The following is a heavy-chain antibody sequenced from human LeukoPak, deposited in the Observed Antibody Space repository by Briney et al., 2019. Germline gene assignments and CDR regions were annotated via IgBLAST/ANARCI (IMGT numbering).Heavy chain of an antibody. J-gene: IGHJ2*01. V-gene: IGHV1-2*02. CDR3: ARDPGSSSGWYFDL. CDR1: GYTFTGYY. CDR2: INPNSGGT. D-gene: IGHD6-6*01. Sequence: GASVKVSCKASGYTFTGYYMRWVRQAPGQGLEWMGWINPNSGGTNYAQKFQGRVTMTRDTSISTAYMELSRLRSDDTAVYYCARDPGSSSGWYFDLWGRGTLVTVSS.